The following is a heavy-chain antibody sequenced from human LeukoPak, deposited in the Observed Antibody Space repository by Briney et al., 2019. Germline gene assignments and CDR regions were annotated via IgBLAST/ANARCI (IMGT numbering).Heavy chain of an antibody. J-gene: IGHJ5*02. D-gene: IGHD3-10*01. Sequence: ASVKVSCKASGYTFTGYYIHWVRQAPGQGLEWMGWINPNTGDTNYAQKFQGRVTMTRDTSISTAYMELSSLRYDDTAVYYCATNILVRDIINWFDPWGQGTLVTVSS. V-gene: IGHV1-2*02. CDR1: GYTFTGYY. CDR3: ATNILVRDIINWFDP. CDR2: INPNTGDT.